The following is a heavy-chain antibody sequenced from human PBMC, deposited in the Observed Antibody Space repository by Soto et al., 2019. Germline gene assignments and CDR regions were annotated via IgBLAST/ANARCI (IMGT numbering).Heavy chain of an antibody. D-gene: IGHD3-16*01. CDR2: IYYSGST. CDR1: GGSISSGGYY. J-gene: IGHJ5*02. V-gene: IGHV4-31*03. Sequence: SETLSLTCTVSGGSISSGGYYWSWIRQHPGKGLEWIGYIYYSGSTYYNPSLKSRVTISVDTSKNQFSLKLSSVTAADTAVYYCSRVGGINWFDPWGQGTLVTVSS. CDR3: SRVGGINWFDP.